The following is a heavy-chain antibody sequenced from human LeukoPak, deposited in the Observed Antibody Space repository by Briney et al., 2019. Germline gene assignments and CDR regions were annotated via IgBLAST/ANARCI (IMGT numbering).Heavy chain of an antibody. CDR1: GFTFSSYG. J-gene: IGHJ4*02. Sequence: GRSLRLTCAASGFTFSSYGMHWVRQAPGKGLEWVGRIKSKTDGGTTDYAAPVKGRFTISRDDSKNTLYLQMNSLKTEDTAVYYCTTPYNYDSSGYPGDWGQGTLVTVSS. V-gene: IGHV3-15*01. CDR3: TTPYNYDSSGYPGD. D-gene: IGHD3-22*01. CDR2: IKSKTDGGTT.